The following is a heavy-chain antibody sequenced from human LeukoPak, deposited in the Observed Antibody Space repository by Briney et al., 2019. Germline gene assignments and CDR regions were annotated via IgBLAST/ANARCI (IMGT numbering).Heavy chain of an antibody. CDR2: TNWNGGYT. Sequence: GGSLILSCAASGFAFGDFGMNWVRQVPGKGLEWVSGTNWNGGYTDYADSVRGRFIISRDNAKNFLYLQMNTLRAEDTAFYYCVRDRVGGSDYWGQGTLVTVSS. V-gene: IGHV3-20*04. J-gene: IGHJ4*02. CDR1: GFAFGDFG. CDR3: VRDRVGGSDY. D-gene: IGHD3-16*01.